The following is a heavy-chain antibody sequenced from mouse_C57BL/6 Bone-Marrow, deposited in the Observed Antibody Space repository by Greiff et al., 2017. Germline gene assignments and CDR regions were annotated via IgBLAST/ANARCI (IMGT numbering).Heavy chain of an antibody. CDR3: ARKGYYGLEFFAY. D-gene: IGHD1-1*01. J-gene: IGHJ3*01. CDR1: GFSLTSYG. V-gene: IGHV2-2*01. CDR2: IWSGGST. Sequence: VQLQQSGPGLVQPSQSLSITCTVSGFSLTSYGVHWVRQSPGKGLEWLGVIWSGGSTDYNAAFISRLSISKDNSKSQVFFKMNSLPADDTAIYYCARKGYYGLEFFAYWGQGTLVTVSA.